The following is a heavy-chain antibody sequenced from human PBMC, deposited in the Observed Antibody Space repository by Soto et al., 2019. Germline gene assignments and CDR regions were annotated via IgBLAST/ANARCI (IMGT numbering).Heavy chain of an antibody. CDR1: GFTFGTHW. J-gene: IGHJ4*01. CDR3: AKDVR. V-gene: IGHV3-7*05. CDR2: INGDASEK. Sequence: EVQLVESGGDLVHPGGSVRLSCVASGFTFGTHWMSWVRLAPGKGLEWVANINGDASEKYYADSVKGRFTISRDNAKNSLYLQMNSLRVEDTVVYYCAKDVRWGHGTLITVSS.